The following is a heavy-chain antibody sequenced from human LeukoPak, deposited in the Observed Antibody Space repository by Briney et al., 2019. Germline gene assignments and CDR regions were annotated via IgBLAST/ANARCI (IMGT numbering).Heavy chain of an antibody. D-gene: IGHD3-22*01. V-gene: IGHV3-30*18. Sequence: PGRSLRLSCAASGFTFSSYGMHWVRQAPGKGLEWVAVISYDGSNKYYADSVKGRFTISRDNSKNTLYLQMNSLRAEDTAVYYCAKERYYYDSSGYYGYWGQGTLVTVSS. CDR1: GFTFSSYG. CDR3: AKERYYYDSSGYYGY. CDR2: ISYDGSNK. J-gene: IGHJ4*02.